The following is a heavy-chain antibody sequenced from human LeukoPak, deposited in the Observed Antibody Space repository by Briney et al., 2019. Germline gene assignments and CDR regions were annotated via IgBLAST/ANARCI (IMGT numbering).Heavy chain of an antibody. J-gene: IGHJ4*02. D-gene: IGHD5-12*01. CDR2: ISSDGSSI. V-gene: IGHV3-74*03. CDR3: AREGRVSGYDFDC. CDR1: GFTFSSYW. Sequence: GGSLRLSCAASGFTFSSYWMHWVRQAPGKGLVWVSRISSDGSSITYADSVKGRFTISRDNAKNTLYLQMNSLRVEDTAVYYCAREGRVSGYDFDCWGQGTLVTVSS.